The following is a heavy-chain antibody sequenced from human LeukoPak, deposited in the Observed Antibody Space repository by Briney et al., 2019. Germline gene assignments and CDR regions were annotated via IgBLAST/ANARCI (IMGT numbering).Heavy chain of an antibody. V-gene: IGHV1-69*13. J-gene: IGHJ4*02. CDR3: ARDLYYYGSGTYWVSSY. CDR2: IIPIFGTA. D-gene: IGHD3-10*01. Sequence: ASVKVSCKASGGTFSSYAISWVRQAPGQGLEWMGGIIPIFGTANYAQKFQGRVTITADESTSTAYMEMRSLRSEDTAVYYCARDLYYYGSGTYWVSSYWGQGTLVTVSS. CDR1: GGTFSSYA.